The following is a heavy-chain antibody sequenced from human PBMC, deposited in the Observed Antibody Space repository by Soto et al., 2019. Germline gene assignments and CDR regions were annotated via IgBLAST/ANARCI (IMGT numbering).Heavy chain of an antibody. CDR2: LNPHSGKA. Sequence: ASVKVSCKASGYTFAIHDIHWVRQAPGQGLEWMAGLNPHSGKAAYAQRFQGRLTMTGNASTSTAYMELSGLRSEDTAMYYCARVSSIAARRSYDSWGQGTLVTVSS. CDR1: GYTFAIHD. D-gene: IGHD6-6*01. V-gene: IGHV1-8*01. J-gene: IGHJ4*02. CDR3: ARVSSIAARRSYDS.